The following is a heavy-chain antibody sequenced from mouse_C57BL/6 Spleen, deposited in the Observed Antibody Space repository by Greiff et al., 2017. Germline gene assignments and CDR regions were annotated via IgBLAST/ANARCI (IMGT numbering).Heavy chain of an antibody. CDR2: IDPETGGT. CDR1: GYTFTDYE. V-gene: IGHV1-15*01. D-gene: IGHD1-1*01. Sequence: VQVVESGAELVRPGASVTLSCKASGYTFTDYEMHWVKQTPVHGLEWIGAIDPETGGTAYNQKFKGKAILTADKSSSTAYMELRSLTSEDSAVYYCTRRRITTVVATYYFDYWGQGTTLTVSS. CDR3: TRRRITTVVATYYFDY. J-gene: IGHJ2*01.